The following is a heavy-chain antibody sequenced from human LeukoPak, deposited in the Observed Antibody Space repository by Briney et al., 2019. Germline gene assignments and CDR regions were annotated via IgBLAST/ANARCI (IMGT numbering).Heavy chain of an antibody. CDR3: ARVGIAAAAPNWFDP. V-gene: IGHV4-59*08. CDR1: GGSISTYY. CDR2: LYSSGST. J-gene: IGHJ5*02. Sequence: ETLTLTCVVSGGSISTYYWSWIRQPPGKGLEWIGYLYSSGSTNYNPSLKSRVSISVDTSKNQFSLKLSSVTAADTAVYYCARVGIAAAAPNWFDPWGQGALVTVSS. D-gene: IGHD6-13*01.